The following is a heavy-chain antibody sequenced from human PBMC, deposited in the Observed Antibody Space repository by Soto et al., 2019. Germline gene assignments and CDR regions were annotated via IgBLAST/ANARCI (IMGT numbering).Heavy chain of an antibody. CDR3: AGDLAGGIPDY. CDR1: GFTLSRYS. CDR2: ISRSSSTI. J-gene: IGHJ4*02. V-gene: IGHV3-48*01. Sequence: EVQLVESGGGLVQPGGSLRLSCVASGFTLSRYSMNWVRQAPGKGLEWVSYISRSSSTIYYADSVKGRFTISRDNAENSLYLQMNSLRAEDTAVYYCAGDLAGGIPDYWGKGTRVTVSS. D-gene: IGHD6-13*01.